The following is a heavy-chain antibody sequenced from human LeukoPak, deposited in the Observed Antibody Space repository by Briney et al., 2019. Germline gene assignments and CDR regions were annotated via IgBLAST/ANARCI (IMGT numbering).Heavy chain of an antibody. CDR3: ARSSSSSETFDY. D-gene: IGHD6-6*01. V-gene: IGHV1-69*06. J-gene: IGHJ4*02. Sequence: GASVKVSYKASGGTFSSYAIIWVRQAPGQGLEWMGGIIPIFGTANYAQKFQGRVTITADKSTSTAYMELSSLRSEDTAVYYCARSSSSSETFDYWGQGTLVTVSS. CDR2: IIPIFGTA. CDR1: GGTFSSYA.